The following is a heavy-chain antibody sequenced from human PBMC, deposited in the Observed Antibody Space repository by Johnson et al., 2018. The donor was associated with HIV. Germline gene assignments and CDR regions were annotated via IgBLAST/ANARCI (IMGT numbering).Heavy chain of an antibody. CDR3: ARDQATAEDDAFDI. D-gene: IGHD5-18*01. CDR1: GFTVSGDH. J-gene: IGHJ3*02. V-gene: IGHV3-66*02. CDR2: ISGGGGT. Sequence: EVQLVESGGGVVQPGRSLRLSCAASGFTVSGDHMSWVRQAPGKGLEWVSVISGGGGTYYADSVKGRFTISRDNSKNTLYLQMNSLRAEDPAVYYCARDQATAEDDAFDIWGQGTMVTVSS.